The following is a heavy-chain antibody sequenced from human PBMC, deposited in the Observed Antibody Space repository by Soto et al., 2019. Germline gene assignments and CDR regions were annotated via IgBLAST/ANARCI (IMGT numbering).Heavy chain of an antibody. J-gene: IGHJ2*01. CDR2: VSHSGIA. V-gene: IGHV4-34*01. D-gene: IGHD2-15*01. CDR1: GASFAGYY. CDR3: ARYGGTSLWYFDI. Sequence: QVQLQQWGAGLLKPSETLSLTCTVYGASFAGYYWTWLRQSPGKGLEWIGEVSHSGIAKYNPSLGRRVPTSLHTSNNQFSRDLTSVTAADTAVYYCARYGGTSLWYFDIWGRGTLVSVSS.